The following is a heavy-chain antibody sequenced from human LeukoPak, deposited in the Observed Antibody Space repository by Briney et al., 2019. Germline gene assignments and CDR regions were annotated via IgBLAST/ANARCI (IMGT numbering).Heavy chain of an antibody. CDR2: INHSGST. V-gene: IGHV4-34*01. Sequence: PSETLSLTCAVYGGSFSGYYWSWIRQPPGKGLEWIGEINHSGSTNYNPSLKSRVTISVDTSKNQFSLKLSSVTAADTAVYYCARSGQPRVVTATLDYWGQGTLVTVSS. CDR3: ARSGQPRVVTATLDY. D-gene: IGHD2-21*02. J-gene: IGHJ4*02. CDR1: GGSFSGYY.